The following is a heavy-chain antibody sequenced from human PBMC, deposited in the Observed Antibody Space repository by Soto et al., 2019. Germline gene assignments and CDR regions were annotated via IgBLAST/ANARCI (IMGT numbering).Heavy chain of an antibody. CDR2: INPSGGST. CDR1: GYTFTSYY. Sequence: ASVKVSCKASGYTFTSYYMHWVRQAPGQGLEWMGIINPSGGSTSYAQKFQGRVTMTRDTSTSTVYMELSSLRSEDTAVYYCAREARSAVAGDFFYYYGMDVWGQGTTVTVSS. J-gene: IGHJ6*02. CDR3: AREARSAVAGDFFYYYGMDV. V-gene: IGHV1-46*01. D-gene: IGHD6-19*01.